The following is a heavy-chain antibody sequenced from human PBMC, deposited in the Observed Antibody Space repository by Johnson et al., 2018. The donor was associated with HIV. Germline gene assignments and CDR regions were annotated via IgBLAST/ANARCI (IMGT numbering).Heavy chain of an antibody. CDR1: GFTFSSYG. J-gene: IGHJ3*02. CDR2: IRYDGSNK. Sequence: QVQLVESGGGVVQPGGSLRLSCAASGFTFSSYGMHWVRQAPGKGLEWVAFIRYDGSNKYYADSVKGRFTISRDNSKNTLYRQLNILRSEDTAVYYCAKGSFGGLSLDAFDIWGQGTMVTVSS. CDR3: AKGSFGGLSLDAFDI. D-gene: IGHD3-10*01. V-gene: IGHV3-30*02.